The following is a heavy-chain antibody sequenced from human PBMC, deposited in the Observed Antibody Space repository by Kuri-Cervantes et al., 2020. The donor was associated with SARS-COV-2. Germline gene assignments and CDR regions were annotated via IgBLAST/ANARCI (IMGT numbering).Heavy chain of an antibody. V-gene: IGHV3-53*01. D-gene: IGHD4-17*01. J-gene: IGHJ4*02. CDR1: GFTVSSNY. CDR2: IYSGGST. CDR3: ARGYGDSLY. Sequence: ETLSLTCAASGFTVSSNYMSWVRQAPGKGLEWVSVIYSGGSTYCADSVKGRFTISRDNSKNTLYLQMNSLRAEDTAVYYCARGYGDSLYWGQGTLVTVSS.